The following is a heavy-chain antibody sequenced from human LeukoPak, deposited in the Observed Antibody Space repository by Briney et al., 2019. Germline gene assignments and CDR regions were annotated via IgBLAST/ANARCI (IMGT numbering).Heavy chain of an antibody. Sequence: SVTFSCKASGGTFSSYAISWVRQAPGQGLEWMGRIIPIFGIANYAQKFQGRVTITADKSTSTAYMELSSLRSEDTAVYYCARGYSGYDYGYFDYWGQGTLVTVPS. CDR2: IIPIFGIA. V-gene: IGHV1-69*04. CDR3: ARGYSGYDYGYFDY. D-gene: IGHD5-12*01. CDR1: GGTFSSYA. J-gene: IGHJ4*02.